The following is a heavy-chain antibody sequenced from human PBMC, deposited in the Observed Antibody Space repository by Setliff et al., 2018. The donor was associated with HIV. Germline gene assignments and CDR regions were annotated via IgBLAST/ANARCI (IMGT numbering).Heavy chain of an antibody. Sequence: QPGGSLRLSCAASGFRFRSYWMSWVRQAPGKGLESVANVKQDGTETLYVDSVKGRFTISRDNANNLVYPQMNSLRVEDTAVYFCARWGSGSYERVFDYWGQGMLVTVSS. CDR1: GFRFRSYW. CDR2: VKQDGTET. V-gene: IGHV3-7*01. J-gene: IGHJ4*02. D-gene: IGHD1-26*01. CDR3: ARWGSGSYERVFDY.